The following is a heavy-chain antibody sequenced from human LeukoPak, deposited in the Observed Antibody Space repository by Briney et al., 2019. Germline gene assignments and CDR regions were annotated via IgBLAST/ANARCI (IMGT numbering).Heavy chain of an antibody. J-gene: IGHJ5*02. CDR2: IYYSGSN. CDR3: ARDSYDYGDYNWFDP. D-gene: IGHD4-17*01. V-gene: IGHV4-39*02. CDR1: GGPLSSSGYY. Sequence: SETLSLTCTVSGGPLSSSGYYWGWIRQTPGKGLEWIGSIYYSGSNYHNPSLKSRVSMSVDTSKNQFSLKLSSVTAADTAVYYCARDSYDYGDYNWFDPWGQGTLVTVSS.